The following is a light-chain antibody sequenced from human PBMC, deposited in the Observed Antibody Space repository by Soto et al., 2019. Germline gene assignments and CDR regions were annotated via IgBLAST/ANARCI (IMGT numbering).Light chain of an antibody. V-gene: IGKV3-20*01. J-gene: IGKJ4*01. CDR1: ESFASIS. Sequence: EVVLTQSPGTLSLSPGERATLSCRASESFASISLAWYQQKPGQAPRLLIYEISSRATGTPDRFSGSGSGTDFTLTISRLKPEDSAVYYCQQYSTSRALIFGGGTRVELK. CDR3: QQYSTSRALI. CDR2: EIS.